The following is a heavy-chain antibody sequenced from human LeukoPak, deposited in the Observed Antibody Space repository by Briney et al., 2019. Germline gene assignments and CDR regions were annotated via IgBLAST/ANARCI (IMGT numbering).Heavy chain of an antibody. Sequence: SETLSLTCAVYGGSFSGYYWSWIRQPPGKGLEWIGEINHSGSTNYNPSLKSRVTISVDTSKNQFSLKLSSVTAADTAVYYCARDHFGTMTTYYFDYWGQGTLVTVSS. D-gene: IGHD4-17*01. CDR2: INHSGST. CDR3: ARDHFGTMTTYYFDY. V-gene: IGHV4-34*01. J-gene: IGHJ4*02. CDR1: GGSFSGYY.